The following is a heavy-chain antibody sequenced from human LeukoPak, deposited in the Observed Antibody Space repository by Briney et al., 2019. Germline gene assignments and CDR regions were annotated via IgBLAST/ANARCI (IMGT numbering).Heavy chain of an antibody. CDR2: IYYSGST. J-gene: IGHJ6*02. V-gene: IGHV4-59*01. Sequence: PSETLSLTCTVSGXSISSYYWSWIRQPPGKGLEWIGYIYYSGSTNYNPSLKSRVTISVDTSKNQFSLKLSSVTAADTAVYYCARVDTAMAEDVWGQGTTVTVSS. CDR1: GXSISSYY. D-gene: IGHD5-18*01. CDR3: ARVDTAMAEDV.